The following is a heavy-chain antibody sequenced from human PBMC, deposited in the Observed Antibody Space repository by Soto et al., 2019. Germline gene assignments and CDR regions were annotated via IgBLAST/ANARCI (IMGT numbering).Heavy chain of an antibody. CDR2: IIPIFGTA. J-gene: IGHJ4*02. CDR3: ARSGFPGIAAY. CDR1: GGTFSSYA. D-gene: IGHD6-13*01. V-gene: IGHV1-69*12. Sequence: QVQRVQSGAEVKKPGSSVKVSCKASGGTFSSYAISWVRQAPGQGLEWMGGIIPIFGTANYAQKFQGRVTITADESTSTAYTELSSLRSEDTAVYYCARSGFPGIAAYWGQGTLVTVSS.